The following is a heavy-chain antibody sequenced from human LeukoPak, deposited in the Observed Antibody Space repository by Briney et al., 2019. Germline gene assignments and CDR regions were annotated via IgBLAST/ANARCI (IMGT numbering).Heavy chain of an antibody. CDR3: ARGTGYSSGWYREYYSDY. CDR2: INHSGST. Sequence: SETLSLTCAVYGGSFSGYYWSWIRQPPGKGLEWIGEINHSGSTNYNPSLKSRVTISVDTSKNQFSLKLSSVTAADTAVYYCARGTGYSSGWYREYYSDYWGQGTLVTVSS. D-gene: IGHD6-19*01. CDR1: GGSFSGYY. V-gene: IGHV4-34*01. J-gene: IGHJ4*02.